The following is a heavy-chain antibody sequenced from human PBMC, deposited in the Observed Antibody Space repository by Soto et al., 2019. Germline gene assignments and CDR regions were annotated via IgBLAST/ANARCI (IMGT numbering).Heavy chain of an antibody. D-gene: IGHD3-22*01. J-gene: IGHJ4*02. V-gene: IGHV3-9*01. CDR1: GFNLDDSA. Sequence: GGSLRLSCVASGFNLDDSAMNWVRQVPGEGLEWVSGITWNSGHILYADSVKGRFTISRDNAKKSLYLELNSLRPEDTALYYCAKGRSSMIVVVMDYWGQGTPVTVSS. CDR2: ITWNSGHI. CDR3: AKGRSSMIVVVMDY.